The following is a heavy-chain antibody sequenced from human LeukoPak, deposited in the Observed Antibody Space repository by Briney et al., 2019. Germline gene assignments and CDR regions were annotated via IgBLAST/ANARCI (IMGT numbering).Heavy chain of an antibody. Sequence: ASVKVSCKASGYTFTSYGISWVRQAPGQGLEWMGWISAYNGNTNYAQKLQGRVTMTTDTSTSTAYMELRSLRSDDTAVYYCARDPDLDCSGGSCHYNWFDPWGQGTLVTVSS. CDR1: GYTFTSYG. D-gene: IGHD2-15*01. CDR2: ISAYNGNT. J-gene: IGHJ5*02. CDR3: ARDPDLDCSGGSCHYNWFDP. V-gene: IGHV1-18*01.